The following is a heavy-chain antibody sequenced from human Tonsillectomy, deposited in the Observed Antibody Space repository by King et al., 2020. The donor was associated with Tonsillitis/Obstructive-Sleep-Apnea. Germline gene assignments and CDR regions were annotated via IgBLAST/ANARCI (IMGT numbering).Heavy chain of an antibody. J-gene: IGHJ4*02. CDR1: GITFSSYA. CDR2: ISGGGGST. D-gene: IGHD3-10*01. Sequence: VQLMESGGGLVQPGGSLRLSCAASGITFSSYAMSWVRQAPGKGLEWVSTISGGGGSTYYADSVKGRFTISRDNSKNTLYLQMNSLRAEDTAVYYCAKAMVQGIIITIFDYWGQGTLVTVSS. CDR3: AKAMVQGIIITIFDY. V-gene: IGHV3-23*01.